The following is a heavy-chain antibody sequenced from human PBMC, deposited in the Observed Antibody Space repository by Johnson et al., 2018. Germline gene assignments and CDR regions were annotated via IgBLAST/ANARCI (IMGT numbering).Heavy chain of an antibody. D-gene: IGHD2-15*01. Sequence: VQLVETGGGVVQPGRSLRLSCAASGFTFSTYGMHWVRQAPGKGLEWVAVIWYDGSNRYYADSVKGRFTISRDNSKNTLYLQMNSLRAEDTAVDYCARVPVAATGSWYGMDVWGQGTTVTVSS. V-gene: IGHV3-33*01. CDR3: ARVPVAATGSWYGMDV. CDR2: IWYDGSNR. J-gene: IGHJ6*02. CDR1: GFTFSTYG.